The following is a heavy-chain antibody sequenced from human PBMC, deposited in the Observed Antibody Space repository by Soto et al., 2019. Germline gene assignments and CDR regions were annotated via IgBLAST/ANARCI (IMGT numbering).Heavy chain of an antibody. Sequence: ASVKVSCKASGYTFTNHGVTWVRQAPGQGLEWMGWISAHTGKTNYAQKFQARVTMTTDTSTSTAYMELRSLTSGDTGVYYCARARYDPILTAHPYGMDPWGQGTAVTVSS. J-gene: IGHJ6*02. V-gene: IGHV1-18*01. CDR3: ARARYDPILTAHPYGMDP. D-gene: IGHD3-9*01. CDR1: GYTFTNHG. CDR2: ISAHTGKT.